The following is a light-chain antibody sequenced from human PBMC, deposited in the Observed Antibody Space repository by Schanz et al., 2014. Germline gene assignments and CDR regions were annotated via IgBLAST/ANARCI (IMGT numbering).Light chain of an antibody. V-gene: IGKV3-20*01. CDR1: QTVSSSY. Sequence: ETVLTQSPGALSLSPGERATLSCRASQTVSSSYLAWYQQKPGQAPRLLIYGASSRATGIPDRFSGSGSVTDFTLTISTLEPEDFAVYYCQQYTSSFTFGPGTKVEIK. CDR3: QQYTSSFT. J-gene: IGKJ3*01. CDR2: GAS.